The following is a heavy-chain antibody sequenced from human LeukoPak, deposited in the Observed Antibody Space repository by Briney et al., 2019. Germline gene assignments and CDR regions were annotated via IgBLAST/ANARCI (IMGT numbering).Heavy chain of an antibody. J-gene: IGHJ4*02. V-gene: IGHV4-34*01. CDR2: INHSGST. CDR3: ARATYCSGDSCYSGIFDY. Sequence: SESLSLTCAVYGGSFSGYYWSWIRQPPGKGLEWIGEINHSGSTNYNPSLKSRVTISVDTSKNQFSLKLSSVTAADTAVYYCARATYCSGDSCYSGIFDYWGQGTLVTVSS. CDR1: GGSFSGYY. D-gene: IGHD2-15*01.